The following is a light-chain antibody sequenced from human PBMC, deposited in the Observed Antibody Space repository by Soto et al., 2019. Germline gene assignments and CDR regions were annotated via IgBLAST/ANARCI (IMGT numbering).Light chain of an antibody. CDR2: DAS. V-gene: IGKV3-11*01. CDR3: QQRSNWPRT. J-gene: IGKJ4*01. CDR1: QRISSY. Sequence: EIVLTQSPGTLSLSPGERATLSCRASQRISSYLAWYQQKAGQAPRLLIYDASNRATGIPARFSGSGSGTDFTLTISSLEPEDFAVYYCQQRSNWPRTFGGGTKVEIK.